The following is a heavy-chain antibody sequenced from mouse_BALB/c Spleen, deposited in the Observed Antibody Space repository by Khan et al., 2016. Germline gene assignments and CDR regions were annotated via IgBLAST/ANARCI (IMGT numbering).Heavy chain of an antibody. CDR3: AREDNYFDY. J-gene: IGHJ2*01. Sequence: QVQLQQPGAELVKPGASVKMSCKASGYTFTSYNMHWVKQTPGQGLEWIGAIYPGNGDTSYNQKFKGKATLTADKSSSTAYMQLSSLTSEDSAVYYCAREDNYFDYWGQGTTLTVSS. CDR1: GYTFTSYN. CDR2: IYPGNGDT. V-gene: IGHV1-12*01.